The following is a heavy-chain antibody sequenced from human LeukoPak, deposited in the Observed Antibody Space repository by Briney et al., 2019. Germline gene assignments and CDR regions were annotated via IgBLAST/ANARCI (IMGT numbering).Heavy chain of an antibody. CDR2: IWYDGSNK. CDR3: AKYDASGRAGGY. J-gene: IGHJ4*02. D-gene: IGHD3-22*01. V-gene: IGHV3-33*06. CDR1: GFTFSNYG. Sequence: ARSLRLSSAASGFTFSNYGMYWVRQAPGKVLEWVAVIWYDGSNKYYADSVKGRITISKDNSKNSLYLQMNSLRAEDTAMYYCAKYDASGRAGGYWGQGTLVTVSS.